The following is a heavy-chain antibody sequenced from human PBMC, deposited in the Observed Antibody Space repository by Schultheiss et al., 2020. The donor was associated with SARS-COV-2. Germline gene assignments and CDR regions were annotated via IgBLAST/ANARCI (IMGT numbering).Heavy chain of an antibody. Sequence: GGSLRLSCAASGFTFSSYAMSWVRQAPGKGLEWVSYISSSGSTKYYADSVKGRFTISRDNSKNTLYLQMNSLKTEDTAVYYCTRGNYDILTGYYADYWGQGTLVTVSS. CDR2: ISSSGSTK. V-gene: IGHV3-48*01. CDR3: TRGNYDILTGYYADY. J-gene: IGHJ4*02. D-gene: IGHD3-9*01. CDR1: GFTFSSYA.